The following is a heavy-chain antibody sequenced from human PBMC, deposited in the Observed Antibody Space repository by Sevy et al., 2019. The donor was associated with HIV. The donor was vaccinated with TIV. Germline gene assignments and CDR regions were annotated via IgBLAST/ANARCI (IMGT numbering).Heavy chain of an antibody. CDR1: GYTFPAFS. D-gene: IGHD3-22*01. CDR3: TNHYDTGGRLDYFDY. V-gene: IGHV3-23*01. J-gene: IGHJ4*02. Sequence: GGSLRLSCTASGYTFPAFSFNWVRQAPGKGLEWVSAISASGDTTYYADSVKGRFTISRDKSESTLYLQMNSLRAEDTAIYYCTNHYDTGGRLDYFDYWGQGTLVTVSS. CDR2: ISASGDTT.